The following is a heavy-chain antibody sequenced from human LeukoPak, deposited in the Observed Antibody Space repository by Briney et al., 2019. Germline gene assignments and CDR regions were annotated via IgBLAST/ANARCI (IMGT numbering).Heavy chain of an antibody. CDR2: ISSSSSYI. J-gene: IGHJ4*02. Sequence: SGGSLRLSCAASGFTFSSYEMNWVRQAPGKGLEWVSSISSSSSYIYYADSVKGRFTISRDNAKNSLYLQMNSLRAEDTAVYYCARSTTVEIGAFDYWGQGTLVTVSS. CDR1: GFTFSSYE. D-gene: IGHD4-23*01. CDR3: ARSTTVEIGAFDY. V-gene: IGHV3-21*01.